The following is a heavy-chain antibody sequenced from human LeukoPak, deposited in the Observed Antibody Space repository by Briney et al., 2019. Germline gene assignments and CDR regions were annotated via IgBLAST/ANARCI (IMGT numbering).Heavy chain of an antibody. CDR1: VFTSSNAW. Sequence: PGGSLRLSCAASVFTSSNAWMSWVRQVSGKGLEWVGRIKSKTEGGITDYAAPVKGRFTISRDDSKNTLHLQMNSLKTEDTAVYYCTTPIMGATRAGFGFWGQGTLVTVSS. J-gene: IGHJ4*02. D-gene: IGHD1-26*01. V-gene: IGHV3-15*01. CDR3: TTPIMGATRAGFGF. CDR2: IKSKTEGGIT.